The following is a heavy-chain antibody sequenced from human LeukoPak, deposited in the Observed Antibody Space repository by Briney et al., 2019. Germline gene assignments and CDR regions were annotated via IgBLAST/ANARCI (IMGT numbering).Heavy chain of an antibody. Sequence: SETLSLPCTVSGGSISRYYWSWIPRRAGKGLEGIGRIYMIGITNYNPSLTSRVTMSVDTCKDQFSLKLSSVTAADTAVYYCARDQYRSSTSCYTGGFTSYYYYYMDVWGKGTTVTVSS. CDR3: ARDQYRSSTSCYTGGFTSYYYYYMDV. CDR2: IYMIGIT. V-gene: IGHV4-4*07. D-gene: IGHD2-2*02. CDR1: GGSISRYY. J-gene: IGHJ6*03.